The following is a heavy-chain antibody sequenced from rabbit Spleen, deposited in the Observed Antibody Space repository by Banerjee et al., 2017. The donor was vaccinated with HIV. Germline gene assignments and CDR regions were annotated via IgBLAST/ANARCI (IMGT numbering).Heavy chain of an antibody. CDR1: GVSFSGDSY. V-gene: IGHV1S40*01. CDR2: IYAAKGST. D-gene: IGHD8-1*01. Sequence: QSLEESGGDLVKPEGSLTLTCIASGVSFSGDSYMCWVRQAPGKGLEWIGIIYAAKGSTDYASWVNGRFTISSDNAQSTVDLKMTSLTAADTATYFCARDTGSSFSSYGMDLWGQGTLVTVS. J-gene: IGHJ6*01. CDR3: ARDTGSSFSSYGMDL.